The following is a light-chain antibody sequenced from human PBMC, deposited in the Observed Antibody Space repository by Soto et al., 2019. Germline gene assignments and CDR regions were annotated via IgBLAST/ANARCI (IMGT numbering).Light chain of an antibody. Sequence: EIVLTQSPATLSLSPGERATLSCRASQSVSRYLAWYQQKPGQAPMLLIYDASNRATGIPARFSGSWSGTAFPLTISRLEAEDVAVYYCEQSTDWPLTFGGGTKVEIK. CDR1: QSVSRY. J-gene: IGKJ4*01. V-gene: IGKV3-11*01. CDR2: DAS. CDR3: EQSTDWPLT.